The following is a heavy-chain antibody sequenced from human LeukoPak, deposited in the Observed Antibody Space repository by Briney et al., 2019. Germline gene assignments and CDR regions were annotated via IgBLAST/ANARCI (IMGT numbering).Heavy chain of an antibody. CDR2: INQDGSEK. CDR3: ARESTAGYNSSWYGFRN. V-gene: IGHV3-7*01. CDR1: GFTFSGYW. D-gene: IGHD6-13*01. J-gene: IGHJ1*01. Sequence: GSLRLSCAASGFTFSGYWMSWVRQAPGKGLEWVANINQDGSEKYYVDSVKGRFTISRDNAKNSLVLQMGSLRVEDTAVYYCARESTAGYNSSWYGFRNWGQGTLVSVSS.